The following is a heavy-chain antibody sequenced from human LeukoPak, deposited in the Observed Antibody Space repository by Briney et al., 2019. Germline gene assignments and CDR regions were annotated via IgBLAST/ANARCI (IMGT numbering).Heavy chain of an antibody. CDR3: ARVSGPTIATAGILGSLDI. CDR1: GFSISSQS. Sequence: PGGSLRLSCVASGFSISSQSLSWVRQAPGKGLEWVSSISSTSRYIFYRDSVKGRFTISRDNAKNSVYLQMNSLTSEDTAMYFCARVSGPTIATAGILGSLDIWGHGTLVSVSS. CDR2: ISSTSRYI. V-gene: IGHV3-21*01. D-gene: IGHD6-13*01. J-gene: IGHJ3*02.